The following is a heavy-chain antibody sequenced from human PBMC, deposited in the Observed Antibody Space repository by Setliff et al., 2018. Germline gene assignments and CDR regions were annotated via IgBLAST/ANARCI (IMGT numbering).Heavy chain of an antibody. CDR1: GFTFSTHN. V-gene: IGHV3-21*03. D-gene: IGHD3-22*01. Sequence: LSLTCAASGFTFSTHNMNWVRQAPGKGLEWVAFISFGSNYIFYADSVKGRFTISRDDSRNTLYLQMNSLKTEDTAIYYCTTRSYYFDPNGYDAFDIWGQGTLVTVSS. CDR2: ISFGSNYI. CDR3: TTRSYYFDPNGYDAFDI. J-gene: IGHJ3*02.